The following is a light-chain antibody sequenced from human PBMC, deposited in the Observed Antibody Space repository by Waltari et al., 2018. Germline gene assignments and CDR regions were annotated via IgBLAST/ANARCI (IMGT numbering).Light chain of an antibody. V-gene: IGKV2-30*01. Sequence: DVVMTQSPLSLTVTLGQPASISCRPSQSVVYSDGKTYLNWFHQRPGQSPRRLIYKVSNRDSGVPDRISGSGSATDFTLKISRVEAEDVGFYYCMQGTHWPLTFGGGTKVEIK. CDR1: QSVVYSDGKTY. J-gene: IGKJ4*01. CDR2: KVS. CDR3: MQGTHWPLT.